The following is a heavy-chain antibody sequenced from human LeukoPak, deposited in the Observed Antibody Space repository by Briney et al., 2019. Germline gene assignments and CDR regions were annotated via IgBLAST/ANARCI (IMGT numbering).Heavy chain of an antibody. D-gene: IGHD2-2*01. CDR3: ARIPAAIPYNWFDP. CDR2: VSSGGSI. J-gene: IGHJ5*02. CDR1: GGSISSGNYY. V-gene: IGHV4-61*02. Sequence: SSETLSLTCTFSGGSISSGNYYWGWIRQPAGKGLEWIGRVSSGGSINYNPSLKSRVTISLDTSKNQFSLKLSSVTAADTAVYYCARIPAAIPYNWFDPWGQGTLVTVSS.